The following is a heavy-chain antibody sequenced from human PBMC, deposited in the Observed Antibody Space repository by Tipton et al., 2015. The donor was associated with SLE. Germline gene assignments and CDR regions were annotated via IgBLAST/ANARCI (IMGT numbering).Heavy chain of an antibody. CDR3: AGETSSLFDY. J-gene: IGHJ4*02. D-gene: IGHD6-19*01. V-gene: IGHV4-4*07. CDR2: IYTSGCS. CDR1: GGSISSSY. Sequence: TLSLTCTVSGGSISSSYWSWIRPPAGKGLEWIGRIYTSGCSNYNPPLKSRVTMSVDKSKNQFSLKLSSVTAADTAVYYCAGETSSLFDYWGQGTLVTVSS.